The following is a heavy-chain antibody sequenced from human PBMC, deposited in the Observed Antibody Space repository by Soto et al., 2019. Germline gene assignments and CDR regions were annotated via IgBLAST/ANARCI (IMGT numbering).Heavy chain of an antibody. Sequence: ASVKVSCKASGYTFTSYGISWVRQAPGQGLEWMGWISAYNGNTNYAQKLQGRVTMTTDTSTSTAYMELRSLRSDDTAVYYCARDSELAVAGSAFDIWGQGTMVTVSS. D-gene: IGHD6-19*01. CDR1: GYTFTSYG. CDR3: ARDSELAVAGSAFDI. V-gene: IGHV1-18*04. CDR2: ISAYNGNT. J-gene: IGHJ3*02.